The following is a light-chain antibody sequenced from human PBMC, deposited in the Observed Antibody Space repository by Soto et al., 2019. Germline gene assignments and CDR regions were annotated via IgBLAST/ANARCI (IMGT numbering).Light chain of an antibody. CDR2: XVT. J-gene: IGLJ3*02. CDR1: SSDVGAYKY. V-gene: IGLV2-8*01. CDR3: TSYVGNDIWV. Sequence: QSALTQPPSASGSPGQSVTISCTGTSSDVGAYKYVSWYQQYPGKAPKLMIYXVTXRXXXXXDXXXGSKSGNTASLTVSGLQAEXEADYYCTSYVGNDIWVFGGGTKVTVL.